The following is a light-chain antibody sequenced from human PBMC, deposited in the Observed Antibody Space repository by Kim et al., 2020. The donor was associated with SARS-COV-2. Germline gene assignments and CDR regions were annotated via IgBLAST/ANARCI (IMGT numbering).Light chain of an antibody. J-gene: IGLJ3*02. CDR2: VVS. CDR1: GREVRAYNL. V-gene: IGLV2-23*02. CDR3: CSCASSSTLV. Sequence: MTTSSTVLGREVRAYNLISYYNKSPGRDPIRLFYVVSTRSTGVSNRFSVSKSGKTTSLTISGLQAEDEADYFCCSCASSSTLVFGGGTQLTVL.